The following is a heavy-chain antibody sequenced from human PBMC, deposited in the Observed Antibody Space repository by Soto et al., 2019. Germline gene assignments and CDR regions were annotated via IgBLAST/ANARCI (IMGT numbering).Heavy chain of an antibody. D-gene: IGHD1-26*01. Sequence: SETLSLTCTVSGGSVSSGSYYWSWIRQPPGKGLEGIGYIYYSGSTNYNPSLKSRVTISVDTSKNQSSLKLSSVTAADTAVYYCARDSGYSGSYLPWFDPWGQGTLVTVSS. V-gene: IGHV4-61*01. CDR3: ARDSGYSGSYLPWFDP. CDR2: IYYSGST. J-gene: IGHJ5*02. CDR1: GGSVSSGSYY.